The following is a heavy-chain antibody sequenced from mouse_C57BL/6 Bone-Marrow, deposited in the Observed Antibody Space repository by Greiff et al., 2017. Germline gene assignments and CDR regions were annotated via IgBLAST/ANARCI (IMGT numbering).Heavy chain of an antibody. V-gene: IGHV1-26*01. CDR1: GYTFTDYY. Sequence: EVQLQQSGPELVKPGASVKISCKASGYTFTDYYMNWVKQSHGKSLEWIGDINPNNGGTSYNQKVKGKATLTVDKSSSTAYMELRSLTSEDSAVYYCARWGDYDYDGFAYWGQGTLVTVSA. D-gene: IGHD2-4*01. CDR3: ARWGDYDYDGFAY. CDR2: INPNNGGT. J-gene: IGHJ3*01.